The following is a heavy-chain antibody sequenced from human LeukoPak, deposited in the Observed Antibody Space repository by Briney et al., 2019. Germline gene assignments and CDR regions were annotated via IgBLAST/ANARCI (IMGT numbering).Heavy chain of an antibody. V-gene: IGHV4-34*01. CDR1: GGSFSGYY. J-gene: IGHJ4*02. Sequence: PSETLSLTCAVYGGSFSGYYWSWIRQPPGKGLEWIGEINHSGSTNYNPSLKSRVTISVDTSKNQFSLKLSSVTAADTAVYFCAREPPVYAPVEYYFDYWGQGTLVTVSS. D-gene: IGHD2-8*01. CDR3: AREPPVYAPVEYYFDY. CDR2: INHSGST.